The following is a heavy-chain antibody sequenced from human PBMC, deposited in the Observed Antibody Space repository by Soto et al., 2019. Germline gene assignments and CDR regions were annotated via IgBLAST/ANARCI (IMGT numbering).Heavy chain of an antibody. V-gene: IGHV3-23*01. J-gene: IGHJ3*02. D-gene: IGHD1-1*01. CDR2: ISGSGGST. CDR3: AKDPRHATGTGDAFDI. Sequence: PGGSLRLSCAASGFTFSSYAMSWVRQAPGKGLEWVSAISGSGGSTYYADSVKGRFTISRDNSKNTLYLQMNSLRAEDTAVYYCAKDPRHATGTGDAFDIWGQGTMVTVSS. CDR1: GFTFSSYA.